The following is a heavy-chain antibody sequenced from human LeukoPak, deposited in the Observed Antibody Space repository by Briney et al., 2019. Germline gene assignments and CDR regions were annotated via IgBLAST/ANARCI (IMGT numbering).Heavy chain of an antibody. D-gene: IGHD2-21*01. V-gene: IGHV3-23*01. J-gene: IGHJ4*02. Sequence: GGSLRLSCAASGFTFSSYAMSWVRQAPGKGLEWVSAISGSGGSTYYADSVKGRFTISRDNSKNTLYLQMNSLRAEDTAVYYCARALDSLPAGYWGQGTLVTVSS. CDR1: GFTFSSYA. CDR3: ARALDSLPAGY. CDR2: ISGSGGST.